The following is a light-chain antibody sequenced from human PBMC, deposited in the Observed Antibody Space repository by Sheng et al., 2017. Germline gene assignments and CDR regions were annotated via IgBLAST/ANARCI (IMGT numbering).Light chain of an antibody. J-gene: IGKJ2*01. V-gene: IGKV1-12*02. CDR2: AAS. CDR3: QQANSLPYT. Sequence: DIQLTQSPSSVSASLGDRVTITCRASQDVRSGLAWYRLRPGKAPELLIYAASNLQSGAPSRFSGGGSGTAFSLTISSLESEDFGTYFCQQANSLPYTFGQGTTLDIK. CDR1: QDVRSG.